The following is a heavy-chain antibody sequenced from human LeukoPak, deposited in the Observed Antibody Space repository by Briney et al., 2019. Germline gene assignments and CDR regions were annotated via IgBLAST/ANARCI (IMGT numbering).Heavy chain of an antibody. J-gene: IGHJ4*02. D-gene: IGHD6-25*01. CDR1: GFTFSSYG. Sequence: QAGGSLRLSCAASGFTFSSYGMHWVRQAPGKGLEWVAFVRSDGYHTYYADSVKGRFTITRDNSKNTLYLQMNSLRLEDMALYYCAKSSDSGVDYWGRGTRVTVSS. CDR3: AKSSDSGVDY. CDR2: VRSDGYHT. V-gene: IGHV3-30*02.